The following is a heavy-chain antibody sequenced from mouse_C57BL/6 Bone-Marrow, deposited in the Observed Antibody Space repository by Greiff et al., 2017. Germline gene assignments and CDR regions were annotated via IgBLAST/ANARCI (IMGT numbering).Heavy chain of an antibody. Sequence: QVQLQQSGPGLVQPSQSLSITCTVSGFSLTSYGVHWVRQSPGKGLEWLGVIWSGGSTDYNAAFISRLSISKDNSKSQVFFKMNSLQAEDTAIYYCARRGADYLWYFDVWGTGTTVTVSS. CDR2: IWSGGST. D-gene: IGHD2-4*01. CDR1: GFSLTSYG. CDR3: ARRGADYLWYFDV. V-gene: IGHV2-2*01. J-gene: IGHJ1*03.